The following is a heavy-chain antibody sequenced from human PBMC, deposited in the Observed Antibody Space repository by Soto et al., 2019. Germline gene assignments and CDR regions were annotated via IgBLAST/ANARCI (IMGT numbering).Heavy chain of an antibody. CDR2: IDPSDSPT. CDR1: GYTFTSYW. V-gene: IGHV5-10-1*01. CDR3: AATGYTYGYHFDH. J-gene: IGHJ4*02. Sequence: GESLKISCKGSGYTFTSYWITWVRQMPGKGLEWMGRIDPSDSPTNYSPSFQGHVTISTDKSVSTAHLQWSSLKVSDTAMYYCAATGYTYGYHFDHWGQGTQVTVSS. D-gene: IGHD5-18*01.